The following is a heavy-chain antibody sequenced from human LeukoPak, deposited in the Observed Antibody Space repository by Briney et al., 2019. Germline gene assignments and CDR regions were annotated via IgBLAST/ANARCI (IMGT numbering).Heavy chain of an antibody. Sequence: SETLSLTCTVSGGSISGYYWSWIRQPPGRGLEWIGYIHYSGGTNYNPSLKSRVTMSVDTSKNHFSLKLSSVTATDTAVYYCAREYSSSSGKTFDIWGQGTMVTVSS. V-gene: IGHV4-59*01. CDR1: GGSISGYY. CDR3: AREYSSSSGKTFDI. J-gene: IGHJ3*02. D-gene: IGHD6-6*01. CDR2: IHYSGGT.